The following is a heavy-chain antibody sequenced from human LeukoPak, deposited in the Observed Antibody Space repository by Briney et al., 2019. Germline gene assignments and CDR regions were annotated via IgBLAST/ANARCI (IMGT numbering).Heavy chain of an antibody. CDR2: VYSRRGTT. Sequence: PSETLSLTCAVSGFSIGSGYYWGWIRQPPGKGLEWIGSVYSRRGTTFYSPPLKSRVTISLDTSQNQFSLKLTSVTAADTAVYYCARESTSGLPAVGFDSWGQGTLVTVSS. V-gene: IGHV4-38-2*02. D-gene: IGHD3-10*01. CDR3: ARESTSGLPAVGFDS. J-gene: IGHJ4*02. CDR1: GFSIGSGYY.